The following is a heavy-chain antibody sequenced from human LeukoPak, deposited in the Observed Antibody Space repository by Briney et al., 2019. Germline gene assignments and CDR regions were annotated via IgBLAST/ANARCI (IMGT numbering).Heavy chain of an antibody. Sequence: SQTLSLTCTVSGGSIGSGSYYWGWIRQPAGKALEWIGRIYTSGSINYNPSLKSRVTISVDTSKYQFSLKLSSVTAADTAVYYCVASHSSSWPFDYWGQGTLVTVSS. CDR2: IYTSGSI. CDR3: VASHSSSWPFDY. V-gene: IGHV4-61*02. D-gene: IGHD6-13*01. J-gene: IGHJ4*02. CDR1: GGSIGSGSYY.